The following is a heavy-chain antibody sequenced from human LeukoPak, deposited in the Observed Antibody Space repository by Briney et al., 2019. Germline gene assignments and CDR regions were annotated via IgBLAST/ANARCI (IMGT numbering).Heavy chain of an antibody. J-gene: IGHJ6*03. CDR2: IYYSGST. Sequence: SETLSLTCTVSGGSISSSSYYWGWIRQPPGTGLEWIGSIYYSGSTYYNPSLKSRVTISVDTSKNQFSLKLSSVTAADTAVYYCARQVGATWAYYYYYYMDVWGKGTTVTISS. D-gene: IGHD1-26*01. V-gene: IGHV4-39*01. CDR1: GGSISSSSYY. CDR3: ARQVGATWAYYYYYYMDV.